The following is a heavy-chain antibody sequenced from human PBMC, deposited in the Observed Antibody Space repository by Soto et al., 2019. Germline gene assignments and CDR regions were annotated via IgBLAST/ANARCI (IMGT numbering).Heavy chain of an antibody. CDR1: GFTFDDYA. CDR3: AKDLNGGYRSFDY. CDR2: ISWNSGSI. D-gene: IGHD5-12*01. J-gene: IGHJ4*02. V-gene: IGHV3-9*01. Sequence: GGSLRLSCAASGFTFDDYAMHWVRQAPGKGLEWVSGISWNSGSIGYADSVKGRFTISRDNAKNSLYLQMNSLRSEDTALYYCAKDLNGGYRSFDYWGQGTQVTVSS.